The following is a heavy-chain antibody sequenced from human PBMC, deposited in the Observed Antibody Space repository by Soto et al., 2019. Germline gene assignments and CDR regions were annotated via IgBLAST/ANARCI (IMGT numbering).Heavy chain of an antibody. Sequence: QVQLVQSGAEVKKPGSSVKVSCKASGGTFSSYAISWVRQAPGQGLDGMGGITPIFGKANYAQKCQGRVTITADETTSTAYMELSSLRSEDTAVYYCAGYIVVVPAAIQAYYFDYWGQGTLVTVSS. CDR3: AGYIVVVPAAIQAYYFDY. V-gene: IGHV1-69*01. CDR1: GGTFSSYA. J-gene: IGHJ4*02. D-gene: IGHD2-2*02. CDR2: ITPIFGKA.